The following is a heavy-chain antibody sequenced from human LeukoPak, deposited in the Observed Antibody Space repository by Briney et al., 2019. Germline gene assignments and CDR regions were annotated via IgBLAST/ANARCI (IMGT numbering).Heavy chain of an antibody. CDR2: IRYDGSDK. Sequence: GGSLRLSCEASRFVFSSSGMHWVRRAPGKGLEWVAFIRYDGSDKYYAGSVKGRFTISRDNSKKILSLQMTTLRPDDTAIYYCVRDSTVGAAYFDFWGQGALVAVSS. D-gene: IGHD2-15*01. J-gene: IGHJ4*02. CDR1: RFVFSSSG. CDR3: VRDSTVGAAYFDF. V-gene: IGHV3-30*02.